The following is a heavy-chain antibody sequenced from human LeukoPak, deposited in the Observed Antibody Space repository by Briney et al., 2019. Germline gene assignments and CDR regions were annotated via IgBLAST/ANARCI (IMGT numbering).Heavy chain of an antibody. Sequence: GGSVRLSCAASGFTFISYCMNWVRQAPGKGLEWVGSISSSSCYIYYADSVKGRFTISRDNAKNTLYLQMNSLRAEDTSVYYCARAGAQDYYYMDVWGKGTTVTVSS. V-gene: IGHV3-21*04. CDR1: GFTFISYC. CDR3: ARAGAQDYYYMDV. J-gene: IGHJ6*03. CDR2: ISSSSCYI.